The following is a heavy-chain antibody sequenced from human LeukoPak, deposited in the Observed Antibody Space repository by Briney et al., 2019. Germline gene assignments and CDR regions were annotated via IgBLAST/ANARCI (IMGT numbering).Heavy chain of an antibody. CDR2: FSNSGSTI. J-gene: IGHJ4*02. D-gene: IGHD6-19*01. Sequence: GGSLRLSCAASGFTLSDYYMTWIRQAPGKGLECVSYFSNSGSTIYYADSVKGRFTVSRDNAKNSLYLQMNSLRAEDTAVYYCAKVLGAAVAGRGPYYFDYWGQGTLVTVSS. V-gene: IGHV3-11*01. CDR1: GFTLSDYY. CDR3: AKVLGAAVAGRGPYYFDY.